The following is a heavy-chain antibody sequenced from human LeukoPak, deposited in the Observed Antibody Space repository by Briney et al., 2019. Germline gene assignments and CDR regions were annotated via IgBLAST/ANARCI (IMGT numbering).Heavy chain of an antibody. CDR3: ARKTGGDMNSWFDP. V-gene: IGHV4-34*01. D-gene: IGHD3-16*01. Sequence: SETLSLTCAVYGGSFSGYYWSWIRQPPGKGLEWIGEINHSGSTNYNPSLKSRVTISVDTSKNQFSLKLSSVTAADTAVYYCARKTGGDMNSWFDPWGQGTLVTVSS. CDR1: GGSFSGYY. J-gene: IGHJ5*02. CDR2: INHSGST.